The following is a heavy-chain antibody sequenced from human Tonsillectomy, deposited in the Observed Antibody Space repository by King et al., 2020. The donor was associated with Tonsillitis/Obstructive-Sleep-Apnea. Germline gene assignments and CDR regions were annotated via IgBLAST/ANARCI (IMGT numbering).Heavy chain of an antibody. V-gene: IGHV4-34*01. J-gene: IGHJ3*02. Sequence: GQVQQWGAGLLKPSETLSLTCAVYGGSFSGYYWNWIRQPPGKGLEWIGEINHSGSTNYNPSLKSRVTISVDTSKNQFSLKLSSVTAADTAVYYCVGRLTAFDICGQGTMVTVSS. CDR2: INHSGST. CDR3: VGRLTAFDI. D-gene: IGHD1-14*01. CDR1: GGSFSGYY.